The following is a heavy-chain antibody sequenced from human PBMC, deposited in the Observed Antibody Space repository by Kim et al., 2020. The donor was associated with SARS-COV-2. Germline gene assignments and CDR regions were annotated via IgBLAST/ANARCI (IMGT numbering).Heavy chain of an antibody. CDR3: AKSGQLDY. V-gene: IGHV3-23*01. CDR2: IDGRGATT. J-gene: IGHJ4*02. D-gene: IGHD5-12*01. Sequence: GGSLRLSCAASGLTFSNSPMSWVRQAPGKGLEWVSTIDGRGATTYYPGSVKGRFTISRDNSKNTLYLQMNNLRAEDTAVYFCAKSGQLDYWGQGTLVTVS. CDR1: GLTFSNSP.